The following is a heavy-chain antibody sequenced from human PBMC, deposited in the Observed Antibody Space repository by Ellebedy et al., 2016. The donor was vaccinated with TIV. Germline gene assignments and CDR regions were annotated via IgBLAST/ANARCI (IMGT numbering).Heavy chain of an antibody. CDR3: ARGGNGDLDY. CDR1: GFTFSIYW. Sequence: PGGSLRLSCAASGFTFSIYWMNWVRQAAGKGLEWVANTKQDGSEKYYVDSVMGRFTISRENAKNALYLQMNSLRAEDTAVYYCARGGNGDLDYWGQGILVTVSS. J-gene: IGHJ4*02. D-gene: IGHD3-10*01. V-gene: IGHV3-7*01. CDR2: TKQDGSEK.